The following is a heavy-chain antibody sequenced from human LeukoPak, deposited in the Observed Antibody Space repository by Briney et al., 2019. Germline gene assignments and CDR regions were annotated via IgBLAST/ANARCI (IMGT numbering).Heavy chain of an antibody. Sequence: PSETLSLTCTVSGGSISSYYWSWIRQPPGKGLEWIGYIYYSGSTNYNPSLKSRVTISVDTSKNQFSLKLSSVTAADTAVYYCARHARGISGWYGVDYWGQGTLVTVSS. CDR1: GGSISSYY. V-gene: IGHV4-59*01. CDR3: ARHARGISGWYGVDY. D-gene: IGHD6-19*01. J-gene: IGHJ4*02. CDR2: IYYSGST.